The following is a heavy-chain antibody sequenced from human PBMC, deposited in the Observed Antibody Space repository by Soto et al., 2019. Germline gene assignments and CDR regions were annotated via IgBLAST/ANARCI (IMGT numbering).Heavy chain of an antibody. V-gene: IGHV3-11*01. CDR2: ISSSGTTI. Sequence: GRSLRLSCAASRLTFSDYYMSWIRQAPGKGLEWLSHISSSGTTIHYADSVKGRFTISRDNAKKSLFLQMNSLRAEDTAVYYCVARIQLWNRVDFWGQGTLGTVAS. J-gene: IGHJ4*02. D-gene: IGHD5-18*01. CDR3: VARIQLWNRVDF. CDR1: RLTFSDYY.